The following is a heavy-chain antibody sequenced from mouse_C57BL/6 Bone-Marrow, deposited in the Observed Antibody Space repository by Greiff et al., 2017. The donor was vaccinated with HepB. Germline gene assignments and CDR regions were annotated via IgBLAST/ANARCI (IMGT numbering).Heavy chain of an antibody. CDR3: ARALYDYPYCYAMDY. J-gene: IGHJ4*01. CDR2: INPSSGYT. Sequence: QVQLQQSGAELARPGASVKMSCKASGYTFTSYTMHWVKQRPGQGLEWIGYINPSSGYTKYNQKFKDKATLTADKSSSTAYMQLSSLTSEDSAVYYCARALYDYPYCYAMDYWGQGTSVTVSS. V-gene: IGHV1-4*01. D-gene: IGHD2-4*01. CDR1: GYTFTSYT.